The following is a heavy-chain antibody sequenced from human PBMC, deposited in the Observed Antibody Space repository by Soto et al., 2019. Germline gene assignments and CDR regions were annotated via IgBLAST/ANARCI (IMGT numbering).Heavy chain of an antibody. Sequence: QVQLVQSGAEVKKPGSSVKVSCKASGGTFSSYAISWVRQAPGQGLEWMGGIIPTFGTANYAQKFQGRVTITADKSTSTAYMELRSQRSQDTAVYYCARGPAQYYFDYWGQGTLVTVSS. CDR1: GGTFSSYA. V-gene: IGHV1-69*06. CDR2: IIPTFGTA. D-gene: IGHD2-2*01. J-gene: IGHJ4*02. CDR3: ARGPAQYYFDY.